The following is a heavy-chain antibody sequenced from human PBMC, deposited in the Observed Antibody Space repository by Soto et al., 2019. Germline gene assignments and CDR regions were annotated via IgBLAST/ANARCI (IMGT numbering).Heavy chain of an antibody. CDR2: LYWDDTR. V-gene: IGHV2-5*02. J-gene: IGHJ6*04. D-gene: IGHD1-1*01. CDR3: AHYTTDTYFDV. CDR1: GFSLYTGGVG. Sequence: QITLKESSPMLVKPTQTLTLTCSFSGFSLYTGGVGVGWIRQPPGKALEWLALLYWDDTRRYNPSLKNTLTIAKDTSENQVVLTVTDTAPVDTGTYFCAHYTTDTYFDVWGKGATVTVSS.